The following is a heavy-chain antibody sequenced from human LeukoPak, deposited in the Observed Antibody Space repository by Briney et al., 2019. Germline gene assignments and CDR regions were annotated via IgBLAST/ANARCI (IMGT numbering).Heavy chain of an antibody. CDR3: ARKPTYYYDSSDLGSLDY. V-gene: IGHV7-4-1*02. CDR1: GYTFTSYA. CDR2: INTNTGNP. Sequence: ASVKVSCKASGYTFTSYAMNWVRQAPGQGLEWTGWINTNTGNPTYAQGFTGRFVFSLDTSVSTAYLQISSLKAEDTAVYYCARKPTYYYDSSDLGSLDYWGQGTLVTVSS. D-gene: IGHD3-22*01. J-gene: IGHJ4*02.